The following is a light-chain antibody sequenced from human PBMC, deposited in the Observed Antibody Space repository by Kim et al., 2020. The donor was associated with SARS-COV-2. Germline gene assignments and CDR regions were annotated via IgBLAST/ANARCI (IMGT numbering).Light chain of an antibody. Sequence: QSALTQPRSVSGSPGQSVTISCSGTSDDIGAYNYVSWYQLHPGKAPKLLIYDVYKRPSGVPDRFSGFKSGNTASLTVSGLQAEDVAEYYCCSFAVKFGEGTQLTVL. V-gene: IGLV2-11*01. J-gene: IGLJ2*01. CDR3: CSFAVK. CDR1: SDDIGAYNY. CDR2: DVY.